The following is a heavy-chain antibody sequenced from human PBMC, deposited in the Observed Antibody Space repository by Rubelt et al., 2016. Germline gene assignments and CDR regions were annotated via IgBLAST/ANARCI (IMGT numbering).Heavy chain of an antibody. D-gene: IGHD4-23*01. Sequence: EVQLVQSGAEVKKPGESLRISCKGSGYSFTSYWISWVRQMPGKGLEWMGRIDPSDSYTNYSPSFKGHVTTSAEKSISTADLQWSSLKASDTAMYYCARHAGDGGNSEDWFDPWGQGTLVTVSS. CDR3: ARHAGDGGNSEDWFDP. J-gene: IGHJ5*02. V-gene: IGHV5-10-1*01. CDR2: IDPSDSYT. CDR1: GYSFTSYW.